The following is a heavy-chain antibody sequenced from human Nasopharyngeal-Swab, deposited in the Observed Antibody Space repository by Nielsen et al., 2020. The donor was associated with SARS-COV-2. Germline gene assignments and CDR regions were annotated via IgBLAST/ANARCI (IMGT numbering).Heavy chain of an antibody. Sequence: GESLKISCAASGFTFSNFWMSWVRQAPGKGLEWVSYISSSSSTIYYADSVKGRFTISRDNAKNSLYLQMNSLRDEDTAVYYCARARDGYATWFYYWGQGTLVTVSS. CDR3: ARARDGYATWFYY. D-gene: IGHD5-24*01. CDR1: GFTFSNFW. J-gene: IGHJ4*02. CDR2: ISSSSSTI. V-gene: IGHV3-48*02.